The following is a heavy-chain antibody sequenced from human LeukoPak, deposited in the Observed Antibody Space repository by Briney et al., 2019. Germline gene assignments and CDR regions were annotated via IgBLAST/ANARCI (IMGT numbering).Heavy chain of an antibody. CDR3: ARGRVVAATSWFDP. J-gene: IGHJ5*02. CDR1: GGTFSSYA. Sequence: GASVKVSCKASGGTFSSYAISWVRQAPGQGLEWMGGIIPIFGTANYAQKFQGRVTITADESTSTAYMELSSLRSGDTAVYYCARGRVVAATSWFDPWGQGTLVTVSS. V-gene: IGHV1-69*13. D-gene: IGHD2-15*01. CDR2: IIPIFGTA.